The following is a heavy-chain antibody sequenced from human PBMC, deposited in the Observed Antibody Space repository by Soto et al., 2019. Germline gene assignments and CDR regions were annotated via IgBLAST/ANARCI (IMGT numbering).Heavy chain of an antibody. CDR1: GFTFSSYA. CDR3: ARDGVGATNPTPLDY. V-gene: IGHV3-30-3*01. Sequence: GGSLRLSCAASGFTFSSYAMHWVRQAPGKGLEWVAVISYDGSNKYYADSVKGRFTISRDNSKNTLYLQMNSLRAEDTAVYYCARDGVGATNPTPLDYWGQGTLVTVSS. J-gene: IGHJ4*02. D-gene: IGHD1-26*01. CDR2: ISYDGSNK.